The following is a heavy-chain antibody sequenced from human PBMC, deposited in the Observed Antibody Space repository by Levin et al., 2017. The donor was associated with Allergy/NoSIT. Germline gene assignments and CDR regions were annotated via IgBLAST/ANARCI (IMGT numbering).Heavy chain of an antibody. D-gene: IGHD3-10*01. CDR2: IYYSGST. J-gene: IGHJ6*02. V-gene: IGHV4-30-4*01. Sequence: PSETLSLTCTVSGGSISSGDYYWSWIRQPPGKGLEWIGYIYYSGSTYYNPSLKSRVTISVDTSKNQFSLKLSSVTAADTAVYYCARVLPPPLYGMDVWGQGTTVTVSS. CDR1: GGSISSGDYY. CDR3: ARVLPPPLYGMDV.